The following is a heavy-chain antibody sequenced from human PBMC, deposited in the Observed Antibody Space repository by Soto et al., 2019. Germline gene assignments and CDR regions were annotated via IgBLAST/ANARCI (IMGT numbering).Heavy chain of an antibody. Sequence: QVQLLESGPGLVKPSQTLSLTCSVSGDSISTVDYFWAWIRQPPGQALEYIGYIYKSATTYYNPSFESRVAISLDTSKSQFSLNVTSVNAADTAVYFCARGLYCLTGRCFPNWFDSWGEGTLVTVSS. D-gene: IGHD7-27*01. CDR1: GDSISTVDYF. V-gene: IGHV4-30-4*01. J-gene: IGHJ5*01. CDR2: IYKSATT. CDR3: ARGLYCLTGRCFPNWFDS.